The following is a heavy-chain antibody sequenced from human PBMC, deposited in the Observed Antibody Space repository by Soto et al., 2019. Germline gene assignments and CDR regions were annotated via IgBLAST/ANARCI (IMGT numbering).Heavy chain of an antibody. Sequence: GGSLRLGCAASGFSFVDDAMNWVRQAPGKGRGWVSGLSGSGTSTYYADSVKGRFTISRDNSRDTLFLQMNSLTADDTAVYYCPKTTTKGGWFKRFDSWGQGALDTVSS. CDR3: PKTTTKGGWFKRFDS. V-gene: IGHV3-23*01. CDR1: GFSFVDDA. CDR2: LSGSGTST. J-gene: IGHJ4*02. D-gene: IGHD6-19*01.